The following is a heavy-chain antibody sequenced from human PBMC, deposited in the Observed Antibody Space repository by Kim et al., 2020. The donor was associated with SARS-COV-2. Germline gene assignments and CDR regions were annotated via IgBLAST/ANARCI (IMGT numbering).Heavy chain of an antibody. CDR1: GFTFSSYS. CDR2: ISSSSYI. V-gene: IGHV3-21*01. D-gene: IGHD1-1*01. Sequence: GGSLRLSCAASGFTFSSYSMNWVRQAPGKGLEWVSSISSSSYIYYADSVKGRFTISRDNAKNTLYLQMNSLRAEDTAVYYCARVRGSGTTAPFDYWGQGTLVTVSS. CDR3: ARVRGSGTTAPFDY. J-gene: IGHJ4*02.